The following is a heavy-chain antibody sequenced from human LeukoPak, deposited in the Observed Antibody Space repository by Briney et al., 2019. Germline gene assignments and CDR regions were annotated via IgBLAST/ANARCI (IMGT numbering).Heavy chain of an antibody. CDR2: INSDGSST. D-gene: IGHD3-22*01. CDR1: GFTFSSYW. J-gene: IGHJ5*02. Sequence: AGGSLRLSCAASGFTFSSYWMHWVRQAPGKGLVWVSRINSDGSSTSYADSVKGRFTISRDNSKNTLYLQMNSLRAEDTAVYYCARDQYSGYSYNWFDPWGQGTLVTVSS. CDR3: ARDQYSGYSYNWFDP. V-gene: IGHV3-74*01.